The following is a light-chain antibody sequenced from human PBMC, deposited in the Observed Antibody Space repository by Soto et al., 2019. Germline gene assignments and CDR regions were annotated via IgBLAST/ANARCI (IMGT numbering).Light chain of an antibody. CDR1: ASDVGAYDY. V-gene: IGLV2-14*01. J-gene: IGLJ1*01. CDR3: SSSTSSSTLV. CDR2: EVR. Sequence: QSVLTQPASVSGSPGQSITISCTGTASDVGAYDYVSWYQHHPGKPPKLLIFEVRDRPSGVSNRFSGSKSGNTASLTISGLQPEDEADYFCSSSTSSSTLVFAPGTKVTVL.